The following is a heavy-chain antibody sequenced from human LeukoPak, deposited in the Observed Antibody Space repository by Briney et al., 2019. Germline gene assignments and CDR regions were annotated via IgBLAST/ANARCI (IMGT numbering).Heavy chain of an antibody. CDR1: ESIVSSRF. J-gene: IGHJ4*02. CDR3: AREYIYDSSGLAYDY. D-gene: IGHD3-22*01. V-gene: IGHV3-53*01. Sequence: GGSLRLSCAASESIVSSRFMAWVRQAPGKGLEWVSVIYSGGSTYYADSVKGRFTISRDNSKNTLYLQMNSLRAEDTAVYYCAREYIYDSSGLAYDYWGQGTLVTVSS. CDR2: IYSGGST.